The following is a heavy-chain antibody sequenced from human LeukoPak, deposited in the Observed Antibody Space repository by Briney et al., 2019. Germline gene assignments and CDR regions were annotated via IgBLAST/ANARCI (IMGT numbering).Heavy chain of an antibody. CDR2: IYYSGST. V-gene: IGHV4-39*01. CDR3: ARATVLRFLEWLPFDY. D-gene: IGHD3-3*01. CDR1: GGSISSSSYY. J-gene: IGHJ4*02. Sequence: SQTLSLTCTVSGGSISSSSYYWGWIRQPPGKGLEWIGSIYYSGSTYNNPSLKSRVTISVDTSKNQFSLKLSSVTAADTAVYYCARATVLRFLEWLPFDYWGQGTRVTVSS.